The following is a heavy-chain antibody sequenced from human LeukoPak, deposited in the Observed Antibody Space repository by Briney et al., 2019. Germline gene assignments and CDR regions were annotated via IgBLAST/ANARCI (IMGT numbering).Heavy chain of an antibody. D-gene: IGHD3-16*01. V-gene: IGHV3-23*01. CDR3: AKVEGYYVPTGALGD. CDR1: GFTFGDHA. Sequence: PGRSLRLSCRASGFTFGDHAMTWVRQAPGKGLEWVSAISGSGGSTYYADSVKGRFTISRDNSKNTLYLQMNSLRAEDTAVYYCAKVEGYYVPTGALGDWGQGTLVTVSS. CDR2: ISGSGGST. J-gene: IGHJ4*02.